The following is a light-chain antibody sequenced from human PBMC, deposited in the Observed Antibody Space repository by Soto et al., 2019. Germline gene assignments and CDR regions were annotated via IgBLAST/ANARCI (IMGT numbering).Light chain of an antibody. V-gene: IGLV1-44*01. CDR2: SDN. J-gene: IGLJ2*01. Sequence: QSVLTQPPSASGTPGQRVSISCSGSSSNIGSNTVNWYQKLPGAAPEVLIFSDNQRPSGVPDRFSGSKSGTSASLAISGLQSEDEADYFCAVWDDSLLGPIFGGGTKVTVL. CDR3: AVWDDSLLGPI. CDR1: SSNIGSNT.